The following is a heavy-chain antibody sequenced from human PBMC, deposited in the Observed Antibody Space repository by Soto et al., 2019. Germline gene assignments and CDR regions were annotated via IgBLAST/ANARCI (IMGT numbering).Heavy chain of an antibody. D-gene: IGHD1-26*01. CDR3: ARDTGSYLEV. Sequence: QVQLVQSGAGVKKSGSSVKLSCKASGGTFRRHAFSWVRQAPGQGLEWMGGIIPIYGTPTYVQKFQGRITITADESTSTGFMGLSRLRSDDTAVYYCARDTGSYLEVWGQGAQVTVSS. J-gene: IGHJ4*02. V-gene: IGHV1-69*01. CDR2: IIPIYGTP. CDR1: GGTFRRHA.